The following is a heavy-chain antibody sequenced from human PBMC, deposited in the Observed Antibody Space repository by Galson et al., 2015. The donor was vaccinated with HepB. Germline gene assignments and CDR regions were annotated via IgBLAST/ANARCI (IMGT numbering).Heavy chain of an antibody. D-gene: IGHD6-19*01. J-gene: IGHJ4*02. CDR1: GGTFSSYT. V-gene: IGHV1-69*02. Sequence: KVSCKASGGTFSSYTISWVRQAPGQGLEWMGRIIPILGIANYAQKFQGRVTITADKSTSTAYMELSSLKASDTAMYYCARQEQWRTPGDYWGQGTLVTVSS. CDR3: ARQEQWRTPGDY. CDR2: IIPILGIA.